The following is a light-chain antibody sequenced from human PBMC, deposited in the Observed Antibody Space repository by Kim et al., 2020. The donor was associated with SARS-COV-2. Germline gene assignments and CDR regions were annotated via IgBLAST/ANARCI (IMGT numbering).Light chain of an antibody. CDR1: SSNIGNNY. Sequence: GQKVAISCSGSSSNIGNNYVSWYQQLPGTAPKLLIYDNNKRPSGIPDRFSGSRSGTAATLGITGLQTGDEADYYCGTWDSSLSAYVFGAGTKVTVL. V-gene: IGLV1-51*01. J-gene: IGLJ1*01. CDR2: DNN. CDR3: GTWDSSLSAYV.